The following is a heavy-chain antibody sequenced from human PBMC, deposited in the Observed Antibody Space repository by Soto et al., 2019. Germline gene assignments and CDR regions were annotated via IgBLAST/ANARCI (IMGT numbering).Heavy chain of an antibody. CDR3: ARIRWSSGWYSTPYY. CDR2: IYHSGST. CDR1: GGSISSSNW. J-gene: IGHJ4*02. V-gene: IGHV4-4*02. Sequence: QVQLQESGPGLVKPSGTLSLTCAVSGGSISSSNWWSWVRQPPGKGLEWIGEIYHSGSTNYNPSRESRVTIXXDXSXTQFSLKLSSVTAADTAVYYCARIRWSSGWYSTPYYWGQGTLVTVSS. D-gene: IGHD6-19*01.